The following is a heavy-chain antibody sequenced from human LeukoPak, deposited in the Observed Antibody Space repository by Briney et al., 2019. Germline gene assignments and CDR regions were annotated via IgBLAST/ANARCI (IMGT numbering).Heavy chain of an antibody. J-gene: IGHJ4*02. CDR2: ISYDGSNK. Sequence: GGSLRLSCAASGFTFSSYAMHWVRQAPGKGLEWVAVISYDGSNKYYADSVKGRFTISRDNSKNTLYLQMNSLRAEDTAVYYCARSMGGYPYYFDYWGQGTLVTVSS. V-gene: IGHV3-30-3*01. CDR3: ARSMGGYPYYFDY. D-gene: IGHD6-25*01. CDR1: GFTFSSYA.